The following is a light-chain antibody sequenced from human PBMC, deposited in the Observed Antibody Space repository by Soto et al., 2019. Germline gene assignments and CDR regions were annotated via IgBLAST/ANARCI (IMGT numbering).Light chain of an antibody. CDR2: EVR. CDR3: SSYTSKSSLI. J-gene: IGLJ2*01. CDR1: MRDVGAYNL. Sequence: QSVLTQPASVSGSPGQSITISCAGTMRDVGAYNLVSWYQQHPGRAPQLIIYEVRNRPSGISFRFSGSKSGNTASLPISGLQAEDEADYYCSSYTSKSSLIFGGGTKVTVL. V-gene: IGLV2-14*01.